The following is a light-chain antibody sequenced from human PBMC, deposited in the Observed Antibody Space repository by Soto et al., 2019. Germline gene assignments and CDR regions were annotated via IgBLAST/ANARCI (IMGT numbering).Light chain of an antibody. V-gene: IGLV1-51*01. Sequence: QSVLTQPPSVSAAPGQKVTISCSGSSSNIGNNYVSWYQQFPGAAPKLLTYDNNKRPSEIPDRFSGSKSGTSATLGITGLQTGDEAEYYCGTWDSSLSVVVFGGGTKLTVL. CDR3: GTWDSSLSVVV. CDR2: DNN. J-gene: IGLJ2*01. CDR1: SSNIGNNY.